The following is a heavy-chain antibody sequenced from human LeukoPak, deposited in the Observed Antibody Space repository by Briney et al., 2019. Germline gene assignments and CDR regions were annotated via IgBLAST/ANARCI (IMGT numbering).Heavy chain of an antibody. Sequence: SETLSLTCTVSGGSISSSSYYWGWIRQPPGKGLEWIGSIYYSGSTYYNPSLKSRVTISVDTSKNQFSLKLSSVTAADTAVYYCARDRVDLMVVNDAFDIWGQGTMVTVSS. V-gene: IGHV4-39*07. D-gene: IGHD2-21*01. CDR1: GGSISSSSYY. J-gene: IGHJ3*02. CDR2: IYYSGST. CDR3: ARDRVDLMVVNDAFDI.